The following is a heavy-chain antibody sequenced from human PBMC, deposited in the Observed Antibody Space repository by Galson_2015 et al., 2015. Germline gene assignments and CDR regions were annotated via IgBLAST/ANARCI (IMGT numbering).Heavy chain of an antibody. CDR1: GDSVSSRRVT. V-gene: IGHV6-1*01. J-gene: IGHJ5*02. CDR3: TRGVYSSTWSGGSWFDP. CDR2: TYYRCKWFN. D-gene: IGHD6-13*01. Sequence: CAISGDSVSSRRVTWNWIRQSPSRGLEWLGRTYYRCKWFNDYAISVKSRIAVNPDTTKNQFSLQLNSVTPEDAAVYYCTRGVYSSTWSGGSWFDPWGQGTLVTVSS.